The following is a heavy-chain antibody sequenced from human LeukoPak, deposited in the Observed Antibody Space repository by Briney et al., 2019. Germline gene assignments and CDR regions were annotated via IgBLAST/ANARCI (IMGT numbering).Heavy chain of an antibody. CDR1: GRRSSKK. CDR2: IYSGGAI. CDR3: ARRPGN. J-gene: IGHJ4*02. V-gene: IGHV3-53*01. Sequence: GGSLRLSCVDPGGRRSSKKMSWVRQAPGKGLEWVSLIYSGGAIRYADSVKGRFTISRESSKNTLFLQMNDLTVEDTARYYCARRPGNWGQGILVTVSS. D-gene: IGHD1-14*01.